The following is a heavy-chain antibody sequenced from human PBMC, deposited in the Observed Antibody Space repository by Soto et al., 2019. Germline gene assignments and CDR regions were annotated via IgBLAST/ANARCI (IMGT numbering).Heavy chain of an antibody. V-gene: IGHV1-69*13. CDR1: GGTFSSYA. CDR2: IIPIFGTA. Sequence: SVKVSCKASGGTFSSYAISWVRQAPGQGLEWMGGIIPIFGTANYAQKFQGRVTITADESTSTAYMELSSLRSEDTAVYYCARAGYYYDSSGYYRLWGQGTLVTVS. J-gene: IGHJ4*02. D-gene: IGHD3-22*01. CDR3: ARAGYYYDSSGYYRL.